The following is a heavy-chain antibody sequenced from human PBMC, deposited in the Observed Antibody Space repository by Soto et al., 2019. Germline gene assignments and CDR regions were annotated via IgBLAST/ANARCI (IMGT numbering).Heavy chain of an antibody. V-gene: IGHV4-31*03. CDR3: ARGRMVYAIAGLGQWFDP. J-gene: IGHJ5*02. Sequence: QVQLQESGPGLVKPSQTLSLTCTVSGGSISSGGYYWSWIRQHPGKGLERIGYIYYSGSTYYNPSLKSRVTISEDTSKNQFSLKLSSVTAADTAVYYCARGRMVYAIAGLGQWFDPWGQGTLVTVSS. D-gene: IGHD2-8*01. CDR2: IYYSGST. CDR1: GGSISSGGYY.